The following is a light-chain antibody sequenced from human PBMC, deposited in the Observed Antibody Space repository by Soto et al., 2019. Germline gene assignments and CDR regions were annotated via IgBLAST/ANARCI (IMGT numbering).Light chain of an antibody. CDR3: QPYNNWPLA. Sequence: VLTQSPATLSLSPGQRATLSCRASQKISGYLAWYQQKPGQAPRLLIYDTSTRATGVPARFSGSRSGPEFTLTINSLQSEDFAIYYCQPYNNWPLAFGGGTKVDIK. CDR1: QKISGY. J-gene: IGKJ4*01. CDR2: DTS. V-gene: IGKV3-15*01.